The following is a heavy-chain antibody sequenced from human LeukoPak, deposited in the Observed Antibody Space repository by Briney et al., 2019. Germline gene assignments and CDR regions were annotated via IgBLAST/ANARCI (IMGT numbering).Heavy chain of an antibody. D-gene: IGHD6-13*01. CDR1: GGSISSYY. V-gene: IGHV4-4*07. CDR2: IYTSGST. CDR3: ARRAHSSSWYYFDY. Sequence: SETLSLTCTVSGGSISSYYWSWIRQPAGKGLEWIGRIYTSGSTNYNPSLKSRVTMSVDTSKNQFSLKLSSVTAADTAVYYCARRAHSSSWYYFDYWGQGTLVTVSS. J-gene: IGHJ4*02.